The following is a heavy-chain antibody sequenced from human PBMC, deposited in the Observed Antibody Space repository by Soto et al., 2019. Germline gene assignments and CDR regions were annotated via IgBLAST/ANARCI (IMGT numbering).Heavy chain of an antibody. CDR1: VGTSSDYA. Sequence: QVLLVQSGTEVKKPGSSVKVSCQASVGTSSDYALTWVRQAPGQGLEWMGGIIPIFGTANYAQRFQGRVSMTADESSSTAYMELSSLKSEDTAVYYCAGSFKYGSGTCDALDVWGHGTMVMVSS. J-gene: IGHJ3*01. D-gene: IGHD3-10*01. V-gene: IGHV1-69*01. CDR3: AGSFKYGSGTCDALDV. CDR2: IIPIFGTA.